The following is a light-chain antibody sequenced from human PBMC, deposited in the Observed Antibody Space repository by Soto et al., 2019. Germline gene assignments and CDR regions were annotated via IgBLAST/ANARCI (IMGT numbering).Light chain of an antibody. CDR3: QQGYSTTPT. CDR2: RAS. CDR1: QGFXTL. J-gene: IGKJ1*01. Sequence: IQLTQSPSSLSASAGDRLTISCRASQGFXTLLIWDQTKPGKAPSLLTARASNLPRGGPSRFSGSGSATDFTLTIRTLQPDDFDNYYFQQGYSTTPTFGQGTKVDIK. V-gene: IGKV1-39*01.